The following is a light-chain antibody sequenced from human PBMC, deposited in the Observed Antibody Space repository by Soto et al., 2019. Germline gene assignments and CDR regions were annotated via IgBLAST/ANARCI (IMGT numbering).Light chain of an antibody. CDR2: AAS. J-gene: IGKJ1*01. CDR3: QQYGSSSCT. CDR1: QSVSSSY. V-gene: IGKV3-20*01. Sequence: EIVLTQSPGTLSLSPGERATLSCRASQSVSSSYLAWYQQKPGRAPRLLIYAASTRATGIPDRFSGSGSGTDFTLTISRLEPEDFAVFYCQQYGSSSCTFGQGTKVEI.